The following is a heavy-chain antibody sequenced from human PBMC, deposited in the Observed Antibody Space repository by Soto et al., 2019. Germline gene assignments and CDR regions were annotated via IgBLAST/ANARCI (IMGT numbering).Heavy chain of an antibody. Sequence: EVQLVESRGGLVQPGGSLRLSCSGSGFTISSYALHWVRQAPGKALEYVSTITSNGESTYYADSVKGRFTISRDTSKNTLYLQMSSLRPEDTAVYYCAKYFDDWGQGTLVTVYS. J-gene: IGHJ4*02. CDR1: GFTISSYA. CDR2: ITSNGEST. CDR3: AKYFDD. V-gene: IGHV3-64D*06.